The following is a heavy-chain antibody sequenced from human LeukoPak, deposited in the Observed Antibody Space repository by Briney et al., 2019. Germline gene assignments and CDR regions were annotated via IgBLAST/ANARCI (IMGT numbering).Heavy chain of an antibody. D-gene: IGHD3-10*01. J-gene: IGHJ4*02. CDR3: VRQRLLWFGESNSGFDY. CDR1: GGSISTYY. V-gene: IGHV4-59*08. Sequence: PSETLSLTCTVSGGSISTYYWSWIRQPPGKGLEWIGYIYYSGSTNYNPPLKSRVTISLDTSKKQFSLNLYSVTAADTAVYYCVRQRLLWFGESNSGFDYWGQGTLVTVSS. CDR2: IYYSGST.